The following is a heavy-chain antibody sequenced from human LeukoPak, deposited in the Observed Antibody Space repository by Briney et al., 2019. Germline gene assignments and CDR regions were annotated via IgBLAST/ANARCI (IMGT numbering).Heavy chain of an antibody. V-gene: IGHV4-34*01. J-gene: IGHJ3*02. Sequence: SETLSLTCAVYGGSFSGYYWSWIRQPPGKGLEWIGEINHSGSTNYNPSLKSRVTISVDTSKNQFSLKLSSVTAADTAVYHCARGTGSLLWFGESPRDAFDIWGQGTMVTVSS. D-gene: IGHD3-10*01. CDR1: GGSFSGYY. CDR3: ARGTGSLLWFGESPRDAFDI. CDR2: INHSGST.